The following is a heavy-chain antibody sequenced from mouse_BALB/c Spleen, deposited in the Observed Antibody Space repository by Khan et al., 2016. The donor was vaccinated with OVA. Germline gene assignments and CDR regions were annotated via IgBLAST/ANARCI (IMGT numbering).Heavy chain of an antibody. CDR2: VTYSGNT. CDR1: GDSITSGF. D-gene: IGHD1-1*01. V-gene: IGHV3-8*02. CDR3: ARSYGSWTMDY. J-gene: IGHJ4*01. Sequence: MQLEESGPSLVKPSQTLSLTCSVTGDSITSGFWNWIRKFPGNKFEYMGYVTYSGNTYYNPSLKSRISITRDTSKSQYYLQLNSVTTEDTAIYFCARSYGSWTMDYWGQGTSVTVSS.